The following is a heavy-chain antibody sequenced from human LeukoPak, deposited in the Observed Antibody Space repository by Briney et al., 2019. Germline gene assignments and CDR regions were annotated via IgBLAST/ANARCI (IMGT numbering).Heavy chain of an antibody. Sequence: PGGSLRLSCAASGFTFSSYAMSWVRQAPGKGLEWVAVISYDGSNKYYADSVKGRFTISRDNSKNTLYLQMNSLRAEDTAVYYCAKRSGIAAAGTGFHWGQGTLVTVSS. V-gene: IGHV3-30*18. D-gene: IGHD6-13*01. CDR3: AKRSGIAAAGTGFH. J-gene: IGHJ4*02. CDR1: GFTFSSYA. CDR2: ISYDGSNK.